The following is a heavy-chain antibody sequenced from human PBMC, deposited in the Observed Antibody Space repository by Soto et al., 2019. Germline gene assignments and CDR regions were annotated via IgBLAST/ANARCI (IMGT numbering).Heavy chain of an antibody. D-gene: IGHD2-2*01. J-gene: IGHJ4*02. Sequence: QVQLQESGPGLVKPSQTLSLTCTVSGDSISSAFYHWAWVRQRPGGGLEWIGNIYYTGTTSYNPSFKSRLDMSLDMSKTHFSLKLSSLTAADTAIYYCARDSDKMPRVLDSWGQGTLVTVSS. CDR2: IYYTGTT. CDR1: GDSISSAFYH. V-gene: IGHV4-31*03. CDR3: ARDSDKMPRVLDS.